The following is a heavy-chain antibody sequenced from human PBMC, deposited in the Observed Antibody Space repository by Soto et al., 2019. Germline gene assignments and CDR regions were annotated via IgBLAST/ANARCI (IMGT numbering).Heavy chain of an antibody. CDR1: GGTLSDHG. V-gene: IGHV1-69*06. J-gene: IGHJ3*02. CDR2: TVPVFNSP. D-gene: IGHD3-10*01. Sequence: QVQLEQSGAEVKKPGSSVKVSCKASGGTLSDHGVAWLRQAPGQGLEWMGGTVPVFNSPKYAPKFQGRVTIAADKSTNIAYMEFSSLRSEDTALYYCARGVFGSGNYYTGPSAFDIWGQGTMVIVSS. CDR3: ARGVFGSGNYYTGPSAFDI.